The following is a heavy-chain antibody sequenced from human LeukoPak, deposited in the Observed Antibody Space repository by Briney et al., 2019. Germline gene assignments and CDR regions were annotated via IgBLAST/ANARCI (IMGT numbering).Heavy chain of an antibody. D-gene: IGHD2-2*02. CDR3: ARPVVPAAIYFDY. V-gene: IGHV1-69*13. J-gene: IGHJ4*02. CDR2: IIPIFGTA. CDR1: GGTFSSYA. Sequence: ASVKVSCKASGGTFSSYAISWVRQAPGQGLEWMGGIIPIFGTASYAQKFQGRVTITADESTSTAYMELSSLRSDDTAVYYCARPVVPAAIYFDYWGQGTLVTVSS.